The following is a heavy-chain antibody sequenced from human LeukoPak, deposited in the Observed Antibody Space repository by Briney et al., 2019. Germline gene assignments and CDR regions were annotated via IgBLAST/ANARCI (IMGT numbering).Heavy chain of an antibody. V-gene: IGHV4-38-2*01. J-gene: IGHJ4*02. Sequence: SETLSLTCAVSGYSISSGYYWGWIRPPPGKGLEWIGSIYHSGSTYYNPSLKSRVTISVDTSKNQFSLKLSSVTAADTAVYYCARLRFGELLGWGQGTLVTVSS. CDR1: GYSISSGYY. CDR3: ARLRFGELLG. CDR2: IYHSGST. D-gene: IGHD3-10*01.